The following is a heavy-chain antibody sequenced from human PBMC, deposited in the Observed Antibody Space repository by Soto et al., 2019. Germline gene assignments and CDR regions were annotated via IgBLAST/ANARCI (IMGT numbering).Heavy chain of an antibody. CDR3: AGQGTPDYYYYMDV. V-gene: IGHV4-34*01. Sequence: SETLSLTCAVYGGSFSGYYWSWIRQPPGKGLEWIGEINHSGSPNYNPSLKSRVTISVDTSKNQFSLKLSSVTAADTAVYYCAGQGTPDYYYYMDVWGKGTTVTVSS. CDR1: GGSFSGYY. D-gene: IGHD1-1*01. J-gene: IGHJ6*03. CDR2: INHSGSP.